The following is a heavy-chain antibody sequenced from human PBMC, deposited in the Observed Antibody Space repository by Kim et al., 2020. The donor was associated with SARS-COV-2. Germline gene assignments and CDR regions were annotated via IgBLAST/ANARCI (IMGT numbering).Heavy chain of an antibody. V-gene: IGHV1-46*01. Sequence: ASVKVSCQASGYTFSTYYMHWVRQAPGQGLEWLGLINPSGTGTSYAQEFQGRVTMTRDTSTSTLYMELSSLRSEDTAVYYCARGILGNSGVCDYWGQGSLVTVSS. D-gene: IGHD4-4*01. CDR3: ARGILGNSGVCDY. CDR1: GYTFSTYY. CDR2: INPSGTGT. J-gene: IGHJ4*02.